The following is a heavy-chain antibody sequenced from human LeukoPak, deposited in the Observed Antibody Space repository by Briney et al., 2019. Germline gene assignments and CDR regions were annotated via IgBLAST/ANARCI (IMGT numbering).Heavy chain of an antibody. Sequence: SETLSLTCAVYGGSFSGYYWSWIRQPPGKGLEWIGSIYYSGSTYYNPSLKSRVTISVDTSKNQFSLKLSSVTAADTAVYYCARRAYDFWSGYYPGGVDWGQGTLVTVSS. CDR1: GGSFSGYY. V-gene: IGHV4-34*01. CDR3: ARRAYDFWSGYYPGGVD. J-gene: IGHJ4*02. D-gene: IGHD3-3*01. CDR2: IYYSGST.